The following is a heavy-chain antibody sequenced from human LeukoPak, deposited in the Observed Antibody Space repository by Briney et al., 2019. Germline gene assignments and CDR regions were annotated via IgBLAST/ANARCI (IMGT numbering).Heavy chain of an antibody. CDR1: GSSFTNYW. J-gene: IGHJ3*02. CDR3: ARSGSYLYLAFDI. Sequence: HGESLQISCKGSGSSFTNYWIAGVRQMPGKGLEWMGIIYPGDSDTRYSPSFQGQVTISADKSISSAYLQWSSLKASDTAMYYCARSGSYLYLAFDIWGQGTMVTVSS. V-gene: IGHV5-51*01. D-gene: IGHD1-26*01. CDR2: IYPGDSDT.